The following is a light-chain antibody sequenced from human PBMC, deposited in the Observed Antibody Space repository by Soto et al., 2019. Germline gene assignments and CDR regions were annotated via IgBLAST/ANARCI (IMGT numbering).Light chain of an antibody. CDR2: DAS. CDR3: QQFKDYVRT. CDR1: QYIERY. Sequence: DIQMTQSPSTLSASVGDRVTITCRASQYIERYMAWYQQKPGRAPSLIIYDASTLERGVPSRLSGSGSGTEFTLIISNLQPDDFATYYCQQFKDYVRTFGQGTKV. V-gene: IGKV1-5*01. J-gene: IGKJ1*01.